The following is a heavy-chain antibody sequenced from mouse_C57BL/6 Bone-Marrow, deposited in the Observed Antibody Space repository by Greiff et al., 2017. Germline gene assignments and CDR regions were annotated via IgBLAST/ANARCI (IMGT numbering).Heavy chain of an antibody. CDR2: IWRGGST. CDR3: ARSYYGSREGYFDV. V-gene: IGHV2-5*01. CDR1: VFSLPGYG. Sequence: QVQLKGSGPGLVQPSQSLSITCPAPVFSLPGYGVNWVRQSPGRGLEWWGGIWRGGSTDYNAAFMSRLSITKDNSKSQVFFKMNSLQADDTAIYYCARSYYGSREGYFDVWGTGTTVTVSS. D-gene: IGHD1-1*01. J-gene: IGHJ1*03.